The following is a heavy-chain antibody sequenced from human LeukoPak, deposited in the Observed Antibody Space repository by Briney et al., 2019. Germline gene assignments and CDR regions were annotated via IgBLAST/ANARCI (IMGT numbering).Heavy chain of an antibody. J-gene: IGHJ4*02. CDR2: MNPNSGTT. CDR1: GYTFTSYD. D-gene: IGHD3-16*01. V-gene: IGHV1-8*03. Sequence: ASVKVSCKASGYTFTSYDINWVRQATGQGLEWMGWMNPNSGTTGYAQKFQGRVTITRNTSISTAYMELSRLRSEDTAVYYCARGLGLPEGDGLSLWGQGTLVTVSS. CDR3: ARGLGLPEGDGLSL.